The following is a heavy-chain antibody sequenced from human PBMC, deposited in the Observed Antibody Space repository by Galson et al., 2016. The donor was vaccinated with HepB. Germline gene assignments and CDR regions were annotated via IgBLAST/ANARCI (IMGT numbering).Heavy chain of an antibody. CDR3: TTDPQYYDFWSDYLPYFDY. CDR2: IKSKIDGGTT. Sequence: SLRLSCAASGFTFSNAWMNWVRQAPGKGLEWVGRIKSKIDGGTTDYSAPVRGRFTISRDDSKNTLYLQMNSLKTEDTAVYYCTTDPQYYDFWSDYLPYFDYWGQGTLVTVSS. V-gene: IGHV3-15*01. CDR1: GFTFSNAW. J-gene: IGHJ4*02. D-gene: IGHD3-3*01.